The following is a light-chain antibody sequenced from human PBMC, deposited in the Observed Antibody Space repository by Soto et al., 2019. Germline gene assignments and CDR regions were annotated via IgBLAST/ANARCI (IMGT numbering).Light chain of an antibody. CDR1: QSLRSS. CDR3: QQYNSWPQT. CDR2: DAS. J-gene: IGKJ1*01. V-gene: IGKV3-15*01. Sequence: ETMMTQSPDTLSVSLGERATLSCRASQSLRSSLAWYQQKPGQAPRLLIYDASTSDTGIPARFSGSGSGTDFTLTISGLQSEDFAVYYCQQYNSWPQTFGKGTKVEIK.